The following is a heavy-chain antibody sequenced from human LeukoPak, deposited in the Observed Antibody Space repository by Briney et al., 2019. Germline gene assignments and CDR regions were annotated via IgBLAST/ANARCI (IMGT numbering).Heavy chain of an antibody. J-gene: IGHJ4*02. V-gene: IGHV3-7*01. CDR1: GFTFSRYW. CDR2: IKQDGSEK. Sequence: GGSLRLSCAASGFTFSRYWMNWVRQAPGKGLEWVANIKQDGSEKYYVDSVKGRFTISRDNAKNSLYLQMNSLRAEDTAVYYCARGSIKFRTTVYWGQGTLGTVSS. D-gene: IGHD4-17*01. CDR3: ARGSIKFRTTVY.